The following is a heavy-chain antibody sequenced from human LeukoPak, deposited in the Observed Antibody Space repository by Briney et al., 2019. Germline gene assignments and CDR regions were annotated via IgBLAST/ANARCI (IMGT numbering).Heavy chain of an antibody. V-gene: IGHV1-18*01. Sequence: ASVKVSCKASGYTCTTTYINWVRQAPGQGLEWMGWISAYNGKTNYAQKFQGRVTMTTDSSTSTAYMDLTSLRSDDTAVYYCARGGTYYPCIDYWGQGTLVTVSS. J-gene: IGHJ4*02. D-gene: IGHD1-26*01. CDR3: ARGGTYYPCIDY. CDR2: ISAYNGKT. CDR1: GYTCTTTY.